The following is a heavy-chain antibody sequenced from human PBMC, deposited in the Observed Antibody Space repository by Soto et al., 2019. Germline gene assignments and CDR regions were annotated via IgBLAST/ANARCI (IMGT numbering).Heavy chain of an antibody. CDR3: ARPALLVTTFDS. J-gene: IGHJ4*02. D-gene: IGHD4-17*01. V-gene: IGHV3-33*01. CDR2: IWHDGTNK. CDR1: GFTFSDYA. Sequence: QEQLVGSGGGVVQPGRSLRLSCAASGFTFSDYAMHWVRQAPGKGLEWVAVIWHDGTNKYYADSVKGRFTISRDNSKNTLFLQMNSLRAEDTAAYYCARPALLVTTFDSWGQGTLVTVSS.